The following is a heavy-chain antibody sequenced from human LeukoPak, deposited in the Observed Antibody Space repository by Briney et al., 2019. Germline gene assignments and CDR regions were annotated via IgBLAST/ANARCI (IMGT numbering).Heavy chain of an antibody. CDR3: ARDYDSSSWYEGSWFDP. CDR2: ISSSSSYI. J-gene: IGHJ5*02. Sequence: PGGSLRLSCAASGFTFSSYSMKWVRQAPGKGLEWVSSISSSSSYIYYADSVKGRFTISRDNAKNSLYLQMNSLRAEDTAVYYCARDYDSSSWYEGSWFDPWGQGTLVTVSS. D-gene: IGHD6-13*01. V-gene: IGHV3-21*01. CDR1: GFTFSSYS.